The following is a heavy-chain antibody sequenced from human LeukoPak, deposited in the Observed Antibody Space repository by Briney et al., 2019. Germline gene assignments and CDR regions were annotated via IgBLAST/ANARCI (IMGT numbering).Heavy chain of an antibody. Sequence: GGSLRLSCEVSGFNFNDYSMHWVRQAPGKGLEWVGRIQSKTDSGTTDYAAPVKGRFTISRDDSKNTLYLQMNSLKTDDTAVYYCTTELYCGGDCYPGAWGQGTLVTVSS. CDR2: IQSKTDSGTT. J-gene: IGHJ5*02. CDR1: GFNFNDYS. V-gene: IGHV3-15*01. D-gene: IGHD2-21*02. CDR3: TTELYCGGDCYPGA.